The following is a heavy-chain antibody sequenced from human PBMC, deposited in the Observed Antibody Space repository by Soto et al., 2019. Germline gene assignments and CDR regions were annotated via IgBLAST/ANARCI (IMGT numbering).Heavy chain of an antibody. CDR1: GDSMRSYY. D-gene: IGHD5-12*01. Sequence: SETLSLTCTVSGDSMRSYYWRWIRQPPGKGLEWIGYMHYSGSRKYNPSLKTRVTISVDTSKNQFSLNLSSVTAADTAVYYCARDRGYSGYDPSYSYDGMDVWGHGTTVTVSS. J-gene: IGHJ6*02. CDR2: MHYSGSR. V-gene: IGHV4-59*01. CDR3: ARDRGYSGYDPSYSYDGMDV.